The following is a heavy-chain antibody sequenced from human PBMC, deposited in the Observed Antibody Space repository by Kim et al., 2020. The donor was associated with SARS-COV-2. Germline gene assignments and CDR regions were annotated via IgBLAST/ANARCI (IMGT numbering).Heavy chain of an antibody. Sequence: GGSLRLSCAASGFTFSSYEMNWVRQAPGKGLEWVSYISSSGSTIYYADSVKGRFTISRDNAKNSLYLQMNSLRAEDTAVYYCASGRSEGYRGYGGAGRDAFDNWGQGTLVTVSS. CDR1: GFTFSSYE. D-gene: IGHD5-12*01. V-gene: IGHV3-48*03. CDR2: ISSSGSTI. J-gene: IGHJ3*02. CDR3: ASGRSEGYRGYGGAGRDAFDN.